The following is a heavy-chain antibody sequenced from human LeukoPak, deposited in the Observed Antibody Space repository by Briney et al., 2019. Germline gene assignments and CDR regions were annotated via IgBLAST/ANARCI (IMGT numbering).Heavy chain of an antibody. J-gene: IGHJ4*02. CDR2: ISYDGSNK. CDR1: GFTFSSYG. CDR3: AKDQFSH. V-gene: IGHV3-30*18. Sequence: GGSLRLSCAASGFTFSSYGMHWVRQAPGKGLEWVAVISYDGSNKYYADSEKGRFTISRDNSKNTLYLQMNSLRAEDTAVYYCAKDQFSHWGQGTLVTVSS.